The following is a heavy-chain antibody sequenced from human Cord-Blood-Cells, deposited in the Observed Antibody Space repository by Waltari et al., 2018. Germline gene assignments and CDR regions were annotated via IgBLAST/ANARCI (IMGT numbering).Heavy chain of an antibody. CDR2: INPNSGGT. CDR1: GYTFTGYY. CDR3: ARDLRITMVRGVMGFDY. J-gene: IGHJ4*02. V-gene: IGHV1-2*02. Sequence: QVQLVQSGAEVKKPGASVKVSCKASGYTFTGYYMHWVRQAPGQGLEWMGWINPNSGGTNDAQKFQGRVTMTRDTSISTAYMELSRLRSDDTAVYYCARDLRITMVRGVMGFDYWGQGTLVTVSS. D-gene: IGHD3-10*01.